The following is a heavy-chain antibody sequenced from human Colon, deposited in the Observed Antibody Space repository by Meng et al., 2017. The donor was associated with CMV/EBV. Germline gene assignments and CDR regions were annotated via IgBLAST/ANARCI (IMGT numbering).Heavy chain of an antibody. CDR3: ASYSSYYYGMDV. D-gene: IGHD6-13*01. CDR1: GFTFSGAW. V-gene: IGHV3-21*01. CDR2: ISSSSSYI. J-gene: IGHJ6*02. Sequence: GESLKISCAASGFTFSGAWMNWVRQAPGKGLEWVSSISSSSSYIYYADSVKGRFTISRDNAKNSLYLQMNSLRAEDTAVYYCASYSSYYYGMDVWGQGTTVTVSS.